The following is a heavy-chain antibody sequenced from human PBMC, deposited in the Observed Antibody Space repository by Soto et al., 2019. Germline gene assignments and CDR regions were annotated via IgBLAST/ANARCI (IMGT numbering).Heavy chain of an antibody. D-gene: IGHD3-16*02. Sequence: GQLVQSGAEVKKPGASVKVSCKASGYTFTNNAIHWVRQAPGQRLEWLGWLNAGNSNREYSQKFQGRIIMTKDTSASTAYMELSSLISEDTAVYYCARGYDFVWGSYRSDAFDIWGQGTMVTVSS. J-gene: IGHJ3*02. V-gene: IGHV1-3*01. CDR3: ARGYDFVWGSYRSDAFDI. CDR2: LNAGNSNR. CDR1: GYTFTNNA.